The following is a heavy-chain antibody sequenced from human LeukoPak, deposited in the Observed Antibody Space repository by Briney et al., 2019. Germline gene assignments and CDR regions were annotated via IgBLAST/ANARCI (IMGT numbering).Heavy chain of an antibody. J-gene: IGHJ4*02. V-gene: IGHV1-69*04. Sequence: SVKVSCKASGGTFSSYTISWVRQAPGQGLEWMGRIIPILGIANYAQKFQGRVTITADKSTSTAYMELSSLRSEDTAVYYCAIEVYYDSSGLDYWGQGTLVTVSS. D-gene: IGHD3-22*01. CDR2: IIPILGIA. CDR1: GGTFSSYT. CDR3: AIEVYYDSSGLDY.